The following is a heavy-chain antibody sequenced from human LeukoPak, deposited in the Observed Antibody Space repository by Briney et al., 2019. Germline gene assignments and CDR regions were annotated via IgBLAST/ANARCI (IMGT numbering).Heavy chain of an antibody. J-gene: IGHJ5*02. D-gene: IGHD1-14*01. CDR3: ACRKFTGPWSDP. CDR2: IYPGDSRT. V-gene: IGHV5-51*01. CDR1: GDTFATYW. Sequence: GESLKISWKGSGDTFATYWIGWVRQVPGKGLEWMGVIYPGDSRTRYSPSFQGQVTISADRSISTAYLQWSSLKASDTAIYHCACRKFTGPWSDPWGQGTLVTV.